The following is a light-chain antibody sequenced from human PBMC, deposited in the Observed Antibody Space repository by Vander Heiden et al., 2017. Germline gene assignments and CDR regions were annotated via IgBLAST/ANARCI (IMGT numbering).Light chain of an antibody. J-gene: IGKJ4*01. CDR2: DAS. CDR1: QSVSSY. Sequence: IVLPQSPPTLSLSPGERATLSCRASQSVSSYLAWYQQKPGQAPRLLIYDASNRATGIPARFSGSGSGTDFTLTISSLEPEDFAVYYCQQRSNWPPLTFGGGTKVEIK. CDR3: QQRSNWPPLT. V-gene: IGKV3-11*01.